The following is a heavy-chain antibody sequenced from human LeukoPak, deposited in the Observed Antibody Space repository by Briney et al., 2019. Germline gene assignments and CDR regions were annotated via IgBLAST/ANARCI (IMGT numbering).Heavy chain of an antibody. Sequence: ASVSVSSKASGYTFTSYVINCVPQAPGQGLEWMGWMNPNSGNTGYAQKFQGRVTMTSNTSISTAYMELSSLRSEDTAVYYCARGRKYLEWTYYYYYGMDVWGQGTTVSVS. CDR2: MNPNSGNT. V-gene: IGHV1-8*01. D-gene: IGHD3-3*01. CDR1: GYTFTSYV. CDR3: ARGRKYLEWTYYYYYGMDV. J-gene: IGHJ6*01.